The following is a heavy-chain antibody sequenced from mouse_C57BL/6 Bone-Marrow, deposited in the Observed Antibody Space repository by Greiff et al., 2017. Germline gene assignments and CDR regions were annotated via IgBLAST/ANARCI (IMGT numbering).Heavy chain of an antibody. D-gene: IGHD1-1*01. CDR1: GYTFTSYW. J-gene: IGHJ2*01. V-gene: IGHV1-50*01. CDR3: AGSTVVADFDY. Sequence: QVQLQQPGAELVKPGASVKLSCKASGYTFTSYWMQWVKQRPGQGLEWIGEIDPSDGYTNYNQKFKGKATLTVDTSSSTAYMQLSSLTSADTAVYYCAGSTVVADFDYWGQGTTLTVSS. CDR2: IDPSDGYT.